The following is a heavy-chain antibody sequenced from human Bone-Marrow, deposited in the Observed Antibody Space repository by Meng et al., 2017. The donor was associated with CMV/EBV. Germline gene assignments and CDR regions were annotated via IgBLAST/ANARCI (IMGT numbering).Heavy chain of an antibody. CDR2: IIPILGIA. CDR3: ARDRGIAVAGKGYYSMDV. J-gene: IGHJ6*02. CDR1: GGTFSSYT. D-gene: IGHD6-19*01. V-gene: IGHV1-69*04. Sequence: SVKVSCKASGGTFSSYTISWVRQAPGQGLEWMGRIIPILGIANYAQKFQGRVTITAEKSTSTAYMELSSLRSEDTAVYYCARDRGIAVAGKGYYSMDVWGQGTTVTVSS.